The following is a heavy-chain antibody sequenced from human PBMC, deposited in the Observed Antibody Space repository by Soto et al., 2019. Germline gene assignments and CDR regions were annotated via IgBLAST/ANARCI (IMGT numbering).Heavy chain of an antibody. CDR3: ARDDGIAVAGREFDY. CDR2: ISAYNGNT. Sequence: ASVTVSCKASGYTFTIYGIIWVRQAPGQGLEWMGWISAYNGNTNYAQKLQGRVTMTTDASTSTAYMELRSLRSDDTAVYYCARDDGIAVAGREFDYWGQGTLVTVSS. D-gene: IGHD6-19*01. V-gene: IGHV1-18*01. J-gene: IGHJ4*02. CDR1: GYTFTIYG.